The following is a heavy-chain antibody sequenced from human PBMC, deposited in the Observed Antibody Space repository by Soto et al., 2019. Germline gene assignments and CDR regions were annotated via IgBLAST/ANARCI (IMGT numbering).Heavy chain of an antibody. J-gene: IGHJ6*03. CDR2: ISGSGGST. V-gene: IGHV3-23*01. Sequence: GGSLSLSCAASGFTFSSYAMSWVRQAPGKGLEWVSAISGSGGSTYYADSVKGRFTISRDNSKNTLYLQMNSLRAEDTAVYYCAKGSSSSAGNYYYYYMDVWGKGTTVTVSS. CDR3: AKGSSSSAGNYYYYYMDV. CDR1: GFTFSSYA. D-gene: IGHD6-6*01.